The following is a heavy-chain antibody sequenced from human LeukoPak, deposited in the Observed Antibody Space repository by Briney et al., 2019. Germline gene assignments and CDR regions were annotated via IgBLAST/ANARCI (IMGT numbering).Heavy chain of an antibody. V-gene: IGHV3-23*01. CDR2: ISGSGGGT. CDR1: GSSFSNYL. J-gene: IGHJ4*02. D-gene: IGHD1-1*01. Sequence: GGSLRLSCTASGSSFSNYLLMWIRQAPGKGLEWVSTISGSGGGTYYADCVKGRFTISRDNSKNTLYLQMNSLRAEDTAVYYYAQCSTTTGIFDRWGQGTLVTVSS. CDR3: AQCSTTTGIFDR.